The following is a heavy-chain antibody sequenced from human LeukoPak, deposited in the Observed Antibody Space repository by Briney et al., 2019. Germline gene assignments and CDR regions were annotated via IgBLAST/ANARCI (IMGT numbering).Heavy chain of an antibody. CDR1: GFTFSSYW. CDR2: IKKDGSEK. J-gene: IGHJ4*02. D-gene: IGHD3-16*01. Sequence: GGSLRLSCAASGFTFSSYWMSWVRQAPGKGLEWVANIKKDGSEKYYVDSVKGRFTISRDNAKNSLYLQMNSLRAEDTAVYYCVPDFVEGASFDYWGQGTLVTVSS. CDR3: VPDFVEGASFDY. V-gene: IGHV3-7*01.